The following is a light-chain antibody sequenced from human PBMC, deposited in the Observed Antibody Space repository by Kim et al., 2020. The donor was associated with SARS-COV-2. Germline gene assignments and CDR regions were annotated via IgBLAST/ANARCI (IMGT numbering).Light chain of an antibody. CDR3: QPYDITDPWV. J-gene: IGLJ3*02. V-gene: IGLV6-57*03. CDR1: SGSIASNY. Sequence: NFMLTQPHSVSESPGKTVTISCTRSSGSIASNYVQWYLQRPGRAPTTVIYENNQRPSGVPDRFSGSIDISSNSASLTISGLKTEDEADYYCQPYDITDPWVFGGGTQLTVL. CDR2: ENN.